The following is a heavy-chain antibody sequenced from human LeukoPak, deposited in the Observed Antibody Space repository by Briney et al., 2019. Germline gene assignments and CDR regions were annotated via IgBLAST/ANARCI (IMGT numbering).Heavy chain of an antibody. CDR2: MNPNSGDT. D-gene: IGHD6-13*01. V-gene: IGHV1-8*01. J-gene: IGHJ5*02. Sequence: ASVKVSCKASGYTFTNYDINWVRQATGQGLEWMGWMNPNSGDTGSAQKFQGRVTMTRNTSISTAYMELSSLRSEDTAVYYCARLRYSSSWYSLWFDPWGQGTLVTVSS. CDR3: ARLRYSSSWYSLWFDP. CDR1: GYTFTNYD.